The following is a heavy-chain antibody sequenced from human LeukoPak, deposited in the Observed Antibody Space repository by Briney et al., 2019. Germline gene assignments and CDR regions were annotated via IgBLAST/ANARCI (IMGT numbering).Heavy chain of an antibody. J-gene: IGHJ4*02. CDR2: IHQSGSA. Sequence: SETLSLTCAVYHGSFSGSHWSWIRQPPGKGLEWIGEIHQSGSATWSPSLKSRVTMSLDTSTNQFSLELNSVTAADTAVYYCARGPPLYYDYVWGSYGWYYFDYWGQGTLVTVSS. D-gene: IGHD3-16*02. V-gene: IGHV4-34*01. CDR3: ARGPPLYYDYVWGSYGWYYFDY. CDR1: HGSFSGSH.